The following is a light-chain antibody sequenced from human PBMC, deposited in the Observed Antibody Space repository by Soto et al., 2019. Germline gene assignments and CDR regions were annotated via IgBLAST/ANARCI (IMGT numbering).Light chain of an antibody. CDR3: HQYGSSPYT. V-gene: IGKV3-20*01. J-gene: IGKJ2*01. CDR1: QSVSSSY. Sequence: EIVLTQSPGTLSLSPGERATLSCRASQSVSSSYLAWYQQKPGQAPRLLIYGASSRATGIPDGFSGSGSGTDFTLTISRLEPEDCAVYYCHQYGSSPYTFGQGTKLEIK. CDR2: GAS.